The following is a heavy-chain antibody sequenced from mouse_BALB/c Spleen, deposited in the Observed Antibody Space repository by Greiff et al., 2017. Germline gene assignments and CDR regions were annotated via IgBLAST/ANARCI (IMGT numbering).Heavy chain of an antibody. J-gene: IGHJ3*01. CDR3: ARDIYDGYPFAY. CDR1: GFTFSSYA. Sequence: EVQGVESGGGLVKPGGSLKLSCAASGFTFSSYAMSWVRQTPEKRLEWVASISSGGSTYYPDSVKGRFTISRDNARNILYLQMSSLRSEDTAMYYCARDIYDGYPFAYWGQGTLVTVSA. D-gene: IGHD2-3*01. CDR2: ISSGGST. V-gene: IGHV5-6-5*01.